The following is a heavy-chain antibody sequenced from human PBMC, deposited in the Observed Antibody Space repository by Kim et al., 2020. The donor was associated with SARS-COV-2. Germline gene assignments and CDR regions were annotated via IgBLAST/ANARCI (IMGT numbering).Heavy chain of an antibody. CDR3: AKLVDTAMVFDY. Sequence: YYAKTGKGRFTSPRDNSKNALYLQMNGMRAEDRAVYYCAKLVDTAMVFDYWGQGTLVTVSS. J-gene: IGHJ4*02. D-gene: IGHD5-18*01. V-gene: IGHV3-30*02.